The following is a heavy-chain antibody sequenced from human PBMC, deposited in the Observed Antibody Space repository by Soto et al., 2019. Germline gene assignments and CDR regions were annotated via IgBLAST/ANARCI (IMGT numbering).Heavy chain of an antibody. D-gene: IGHD4-17*01. CDR2: ITPSSGST. CDR3: AMAVSTKTAPIDY. V-gene: IGHV1-46*01. Sequence: QVQLVQSGAEVKNPGASVKISCKASGYTFTTYYMHWLRQARGQGLEWMGIITPSSGSTRYEQKFQDRVTMTRDTSTSTVYMELGSLRSEDTAVYYCAMAVSTKTAPIDYWGQGTLVTVSS. CDR1: GYTFTTYY. J-gene: IGHJ4*02.